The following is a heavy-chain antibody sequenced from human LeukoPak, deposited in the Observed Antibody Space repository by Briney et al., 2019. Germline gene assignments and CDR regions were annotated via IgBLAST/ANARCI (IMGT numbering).Heavy chain of an antibody. J-gene: IGHJ4*02. V-gene: IGHV3-48*03. CDR3: ARDRYCSGGSCYRPQGFDY. CDR1: GFTFSSYE. CDR2: ISSSGSTI. D-gene: IGHD2-15*01. Sequence: GGSLRLSCAASGFTFSSYEMNWVRQAPGKGLEWVSYISSSGSTIYYADSVKGRFTTSRDNAKNSLYLQMNSLRAEDTAVYYCARDRYCSGGSCYRPQGFDYWGQGTLVTVSS.